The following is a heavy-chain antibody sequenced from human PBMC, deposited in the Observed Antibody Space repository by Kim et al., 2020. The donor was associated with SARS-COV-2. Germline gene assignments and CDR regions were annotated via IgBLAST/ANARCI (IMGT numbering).Heavy chain of an antibody. CDR1: GYTFTSYA. J-gene: IGHJ4*02. Sequence: ASVKVSCKASGYTFTSYAMHWVRQAPGQRLEWMGWINAGNGNTKYSQKFQGRVTITRDTSASTAYMELSSLRSEDTAVYYCARDRFRSGSYPDYWGQGTLVTVSS. CDR3: ARDRFRSGSYPDY. CDR2: INAGNGNT. D-gene: IGHD1-26*01. V-gene: IGHV1-3*01.